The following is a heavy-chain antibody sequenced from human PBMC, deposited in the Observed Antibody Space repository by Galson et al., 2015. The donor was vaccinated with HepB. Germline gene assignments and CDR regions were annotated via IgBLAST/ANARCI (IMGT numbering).Heavy chain of an antibody. CDR1: GYTFTSYY. D-gene: IGHD1-26*01. J-gene: IGHJ4*02. CDR2: INPSGGST. CDR3: ARARWEGERGSYSPFDY. Sequence: SVKVSCKASGYTFTSYYMHWVRQAPGQGLEWMGIINPSGGSTSYAQKLQGRVTMTRDTSTSTVNMELSSLRSEDTAVYYCARARWEGERGSYSPFDYWGQGTLVTVSS. V-gene: IGHV1-46*04.